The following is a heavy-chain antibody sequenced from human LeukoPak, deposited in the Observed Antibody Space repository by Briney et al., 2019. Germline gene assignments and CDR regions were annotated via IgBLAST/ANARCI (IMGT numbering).Heavy chain of an antibody. CDR1: GFTFSSYA. D-gene: IGHD4-17*01. CDR3: AKDPMTSVTTTAY. V-gene: IGHV3-23*01. CDR2: ISDTGDST. J-gene: IGHJ4*02. Sequence: PGGSLRLSCTASGFTFSSYAMSWVRQAPGKGLEWVSSISDTGDSTYYADSVKGRFTISRDNSKNTLHLQMNSLRAEDTAVYYCAKDPMTSVTTTAYWGQGTLVTVSS.